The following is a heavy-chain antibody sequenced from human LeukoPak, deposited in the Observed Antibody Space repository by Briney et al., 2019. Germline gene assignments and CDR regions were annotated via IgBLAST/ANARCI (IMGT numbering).Heavy chain of an antibody. CDR3: VKDLGMVWYFDL. D-gene: IGHD2-8*01. Sequence: PGGSLRLSCAASGFTFSSYAMSWVRQAPGKGLEWVSGISGSGGSTYYADSVKGRFTISRDNSKNTLYLQMNSLRVEDTAVCYCVKDLGMVWYFDLWGRGTLVTVSS. V-gene: IGHV3-23*01. CDR2: ISGSGGST. CDR1: GFTFSSYA. J-gene: IGHJ2*01.